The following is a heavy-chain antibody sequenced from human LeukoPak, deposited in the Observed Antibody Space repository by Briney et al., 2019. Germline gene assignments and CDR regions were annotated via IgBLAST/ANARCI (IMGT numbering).Heavy chain of an antibody. D-gene: IGHD3-22*01. CDR2: ISSSSSYI. Sequence: GGSLRLSCAASGFTFSSSSMNWVRQAPGKGLEWVSSISSSSSYIYYADSVKGRFTISRDNAKNSLYLQMNSLRAEDTAVYYCARTYDSSGYYPYYFDYWGQGTLVTVSS. J-gene: IGHJ4*02. V-gene: IGHV3-21*01. CDR1: GFTFSSSS. CDR3: ARTYDSSGYYPYYFDY.